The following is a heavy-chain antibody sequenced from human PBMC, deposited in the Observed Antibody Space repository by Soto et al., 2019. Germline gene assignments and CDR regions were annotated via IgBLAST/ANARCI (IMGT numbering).Heavy chain of an antibody. CDR1: GFSLTTSGLG. V-gene: IGHV2-5*01. CDR3: ARRLTVVPLAFYL. Sequence: SGPTLVNPTQTLTLTCTFSGFSLTTSGLGVGWIRQPPGKSLDWLALIYWNDDTRYSPSLKNRVTITTDTSKNQVVLTMTDMDPVDTATYYRARRLTVVPLAFYLWGPGTMLTV. J-gene: IGHJ3*01. CDR2: IYWNDDT. D-gene: IGHD3-10*01.